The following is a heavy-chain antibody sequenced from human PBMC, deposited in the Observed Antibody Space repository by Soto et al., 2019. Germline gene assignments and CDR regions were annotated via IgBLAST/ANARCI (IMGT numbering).Heavy chain of an antibody. D-gene: IGHD1-26*01. CDR3: AKDSSIVGPSGIAFDI. J-gene: IGHJ3*02. CDR1: GFTFDDYA. Sequence: SLRLSCAASGFTFDDYAMHWVRQAPGKGLEWVSGISWNSGSIGYADSVKGRFTISRDNAKNSLYLQMNSLRAEDTALYYCAKDSSIVGPSGIAFDIWGQGTMVT. CDR2: ISWNSGSI. V-gene: IGHV3-9*01.